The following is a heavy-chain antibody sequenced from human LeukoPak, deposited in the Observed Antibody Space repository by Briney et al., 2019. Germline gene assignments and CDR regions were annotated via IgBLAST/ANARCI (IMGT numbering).Heavy chain of an antibody. CDR1: GYTFTAYY. D-gene: IGHD1-7*01. V-gene: IGHV1-2*02. Sequence: ASVKVSCKTSGYTFTAYYIHWVRQAPGQGLEWMGWINPNSGGTNYAQKFQGRVTMTRDTSISTAYMELSRLRSDDTAVYYCARGNYRFDPWGQGTLVTVSS. J-gene: IGHJ5*02. CDR3: ARGNYRFDP. CDR2: INPNSGGT.